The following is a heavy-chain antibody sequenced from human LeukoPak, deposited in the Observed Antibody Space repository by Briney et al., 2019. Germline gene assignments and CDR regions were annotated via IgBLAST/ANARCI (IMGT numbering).Heavy chain of an antibody. CDR3: ATPVQKEVVVVAANDY. CDR2: ISYDGSNK. Sequence: PGRSLRLSCAASGFTFSSYAMHWVRQAPGKGLEWVAVISYDGSNKYYVDSVKGRFTISRDNSKNTLYLQMNSLRAEDTAVYYCATPVQKEVVVVAANDYWGQGTLVTVSS. V-gene: IGHV3-30-3*01. J-gene: IGHJ4*02. D-gene: IGHD2-15*01. CDR1: GFTFSSYA.